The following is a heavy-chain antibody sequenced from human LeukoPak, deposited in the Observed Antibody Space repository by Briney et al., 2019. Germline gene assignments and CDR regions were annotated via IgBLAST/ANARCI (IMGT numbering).Heavy chain of an antibody. J-gene: IGHJ4*02. V-gene: IGHV3-13*04. Sequence: PGGSLRLSCAASGFTSSSYDIQWVRQATGKGLEWVSSIGTAGDTYYAGSVKGRFTLSRENAKKSSYLQMNNLGAGDTAIYYCARGALGFDYWGQGALVTVSS. CDR3: ARGALGFDY. CDR2: IGTAGDT. CDR1: GFTSSSYD.